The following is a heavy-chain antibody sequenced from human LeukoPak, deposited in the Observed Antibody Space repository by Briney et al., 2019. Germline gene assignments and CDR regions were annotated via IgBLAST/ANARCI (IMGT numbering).Heavy chain of an antibody. D-gene: IGHD3-10*01. CDR3: ASIYYGSGSYNYYYGMDV. V-gene: IGHV1-2*02. Sequence: ASVKVSCKASGYTFTNYYTHWVRQAPGQGLEWMGWINPNSGGTNYAQKFQGRVTMTRDTSISTAYMELSRLRSDDTAVYYCASIYYGSGSYNYYYGMDVWGQGTTVTVSS. CDR1: GYTFTNYY. J-gene: IGHJ6*02. CDR2: INPNSGGT.